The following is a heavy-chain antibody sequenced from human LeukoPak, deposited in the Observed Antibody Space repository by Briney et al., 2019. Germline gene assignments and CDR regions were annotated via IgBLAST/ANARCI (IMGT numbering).Heavy chain of an antibody. CDR2: IWYDGSNK. D-gene: IGHD6-13*01. CDR1: GFTFSSYG. J-gene: IGHJ4*02. Sequence: PGGSLRLSCAASGFTFSSYGMHWVCQAPGKGLEWVAVIWYDGSNKYYADSVKGRFTISRDNSKNTLYLQMNSLRAEDTAVYYCARDQRVAAAGPGYWGQGTLVTVSS. V-gene: IGHV3-33*01. CDR3: ARDQRVAAAGPGY.